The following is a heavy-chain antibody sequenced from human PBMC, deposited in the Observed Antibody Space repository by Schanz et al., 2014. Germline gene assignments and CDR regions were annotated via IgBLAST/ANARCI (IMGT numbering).Heavy chain of an antibody. J-gene: IGHJ5*02. Sequence: EVQLLESGGGLVQPGGSLRLSCAASGFTFSSYAMSWVRQAPGKGLEWVSAISGSGGSTYYADSVKGRFTISRDNSKNTLELQINSRRAEDTAVYYCAKTPREYGHYDSCPNCFDPWGQGTLVTVSS. CDR1: GFTFSSYA. CDR2: ISGSGGST. CDR3: AKTPREYGHYDSCPNCFDP. D-gene: IGHD3-16*01. V-gene: IGHV3-23*01.